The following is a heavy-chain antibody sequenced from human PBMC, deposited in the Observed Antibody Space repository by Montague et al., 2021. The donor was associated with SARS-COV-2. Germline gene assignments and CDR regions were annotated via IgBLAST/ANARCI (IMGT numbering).Heavy chain of an antibody. CDR3: ARGALFYDSSGYYSDAFDI. CDR1: GGSISSYY. D-gene: IGHD3-22*01. CDR2: IYTSGST. V-gene: IGHV4-4*07. Sequence: SETLSLTCTVSGGSISSYYWHWIRQSAGTGLEWIGRIYTSGSTNYDPSLKSRVTMSVDTSKNQFSLKLSSVTAADTAVYYCARGALFYDSSGYYSDAFDIWGQGTMVTVSS. J-gene: IGHJ3*02.